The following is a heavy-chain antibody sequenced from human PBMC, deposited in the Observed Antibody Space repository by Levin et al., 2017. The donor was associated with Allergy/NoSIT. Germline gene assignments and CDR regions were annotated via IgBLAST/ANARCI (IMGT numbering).Heavy chain of an antibody. CDR1: GFTFITYS. D-gene: IGHD1-1*01. CDR3: ARALRLASSRRIHQTGFPLDL. V-gene: IGHV3-21*01. J-gene: IGHJ2*01. Sequence: PGESLKISCAASGFTFITYSMNWVRQAPGKGLEWVSFISSSSSSYIYYADSVKGRFTISRDNAKNSLYLQMNSLRAEDTAVYYCARALRLASSRRIHQTGFPLDLWGRGTLVTVSS. CDR2: ISSSSSSYI.